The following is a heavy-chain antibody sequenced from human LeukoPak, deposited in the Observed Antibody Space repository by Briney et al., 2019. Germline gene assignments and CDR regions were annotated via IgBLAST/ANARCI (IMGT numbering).Heavy chain of an antibody. J-gene: IGHJ4*02. V-gene: IGHV3-7*03. CDR1: GFTFSRYW. D-gene: IGHD3-22*01. CDR3: ARDKGDYDTSGSLFIF. Sequence: GGSLRLSCAASGFTFSRYWMSWVRQAPRKGLEWVANIKQDGSETYYVDSMKGRFTISRDNAKNSLYLQMNSLRAEDTAVYYCARDKGDYDTSGSLFIFGGQGTLVTVSS. CDR2: IKQDGSET.